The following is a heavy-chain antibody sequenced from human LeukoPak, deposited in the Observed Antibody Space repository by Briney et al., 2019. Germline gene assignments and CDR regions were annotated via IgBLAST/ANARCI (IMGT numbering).Heavy chain of an antibody. V-gene: IGHV4-39*07. CDR1: GGSISSSSYY. Sequence: KPSETLSLTCTVSGGSISSSSYYWGWIRQPPGKGLEWIGSIYYSGSTYYNPSLKSRVTISVDTSRNQFSLKLSSVTAADTAVYYCARAVRGVMYYYYGMDVWGQGTTVTVSS. D-gene: IGHD3-10*01. J-gene: IGHJ6*02. CDR2: IYYSGST. CDR3: ARAVRGVMYYYYGMDV.